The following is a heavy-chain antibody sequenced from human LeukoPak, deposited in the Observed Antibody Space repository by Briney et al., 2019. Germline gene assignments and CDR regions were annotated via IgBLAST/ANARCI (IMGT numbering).Heavy chain of an antibody. Sequence: GGPLRLSCAASGFTFSSHAMSWVRQAPGKGLEWVSAISGSGGSTYYADSVKGRFTISRDNSKNTLYLQMNSLRAEDTAVYYCAHISSSWPDYWGQGTLVTVSS. D-gene: IGHD6-13*01. CDR1: GFTFSSHA. CDR2: ISGSGGST. V-gene: IGHV3-23*01. CDR3: AHISSSWPDY. J-gene: IGHJ4*02.